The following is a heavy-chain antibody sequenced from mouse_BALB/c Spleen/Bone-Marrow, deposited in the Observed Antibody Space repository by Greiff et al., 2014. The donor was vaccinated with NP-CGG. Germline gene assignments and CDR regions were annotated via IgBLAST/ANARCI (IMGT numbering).Heavy chain of an antibody. CDR1: GYNFTSFT. CDR3: ARRDYGPFYALDY. CDR2: INPSSGYT. Sequence: VQLQQSGAELARPGASVKMSCKASGYNFTSFTIHWVKQRPGQGLEWIGYINPSSGYTNYNQNFKDKATLTADKSASTAYMQLTSLTSEDSAVYYCARRDYGPFYALDYWGQGTSVTVSA. V-gene: IGHV1-4*01. J-gene: IGHJ4*01. D-gene: IGHD1-2*01.